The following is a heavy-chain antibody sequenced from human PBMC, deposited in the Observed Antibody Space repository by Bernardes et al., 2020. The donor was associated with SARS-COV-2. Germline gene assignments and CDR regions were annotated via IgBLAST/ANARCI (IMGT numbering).Heavy chain of an antibody. Sequence: GGSLRLSCAASGFTFSSYGMHWVRQAPGKGLEWVAFIWYDGSNKNYADSVKGRFAISRDNSKNTLYLQMNSLRAEDTAVYYCARDAYYYDRSGYYWGKYDYHGMDVWGQGTTVTVSS. J-gene: IGHJ6*02. CDR3: ARDAYYYDRSGYYWGKYDYHGMDV. CDR1: GFTFSSYG. CDR2: IWYDGSNK. V-gene: IGHV3-33*01. D-gene: IGHD3-22*01.